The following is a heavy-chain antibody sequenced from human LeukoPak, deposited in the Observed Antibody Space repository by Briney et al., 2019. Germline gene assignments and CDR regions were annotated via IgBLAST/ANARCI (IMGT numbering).Heavy chain of an antibody. J-gene: IGHJ5*02. CDR1: GGSFSGYY. Sequence: SDTLSLTCAVYGGSFSGYYWSWVRQPPGKGLEWIGEINHSGSTNYNPSLKSRVTISVDTSKNQFSLKLSSVPAADTAVYYCARCRVYYYGSGRDHWFDRWGQGTLVTVSS. CDR2: INHSGST. CDR3: ARCRVYYYGSGRDHWFDR. V-gene: IGHV4-34*01. D-gene: IGHD3-10*01.